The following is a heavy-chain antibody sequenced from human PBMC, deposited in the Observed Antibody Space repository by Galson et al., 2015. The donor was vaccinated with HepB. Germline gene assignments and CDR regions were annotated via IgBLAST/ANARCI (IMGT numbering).Heavy chain of an antibody. CDR3: AKDNGLIAGSGSNFDY. D-gene: IGHD6-19*01. J-gene: IGHJ4*02. CDR1: GFTFSSYS. V-gene: IGHV3-21*04. CDR2: ISSSSSYI. Sequence: SLRLSCAASGFTFSSYSMNWVRQAPGKGLEWVSSISSSSSYIYYADSVKGRFTISRDKSKSTLYLQMNSLRAEDTAVYYCAKDNGLIAGSGSNFDYWGQGTLVTVSS.